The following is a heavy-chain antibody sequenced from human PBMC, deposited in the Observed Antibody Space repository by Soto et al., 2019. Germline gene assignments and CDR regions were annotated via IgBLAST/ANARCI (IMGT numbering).Heavy chain of an antibody. V-gene: IGHV1-18*01. J-gene: IGHJ6*02. CDR1: GYTFTSYG. CDR2: ISAYNGNT. D-gene: IGHD2-8*01. CDR3: ARRVRYWTNGVGAFYGMDV. Sequence: QVQLVQSGAEVKKPGASVKVSCKASGYTFTSYGISWVRQAPGQGLEWMGWISAYNGNTNYAQKFQGRVTMTTDTSTNTVYMDLSTLRADGTAVYYWARRVRYWTNGVGAFYGMDVWCQGTTVSVSS.